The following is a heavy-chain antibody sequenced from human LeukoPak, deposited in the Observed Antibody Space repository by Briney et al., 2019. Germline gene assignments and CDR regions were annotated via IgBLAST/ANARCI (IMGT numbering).Heavy chain of an antibody. V-gene: IGHV4-39*07. CDR3: ARVVGFYGDYGGDAFDI. D-gene: IGHD4-17*01. CDR1: GCSISSSSYY. J-gene: IGHJ3*02. CDR2: IYYSGST. Sequence: SETLSLTCTISGCSISSSSYYWGWIRQPPGKGLEWSGSIYYSGSTYYNPSLKSRVTISVDTSKNQFSLKLSSVTAADTAVYYCARVVGFYGDYGGDAFDIWGQGTMVTVSS.